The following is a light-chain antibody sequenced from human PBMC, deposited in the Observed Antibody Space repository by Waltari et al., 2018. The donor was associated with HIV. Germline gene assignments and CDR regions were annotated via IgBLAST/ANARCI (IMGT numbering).Light chain of an antibody. V-gene: IGLV3-21*04. J-gene: IGLJ3*02. CDR2: YDS. CDR3: QVWDTASNEGV. CDR1: RLGTKT. Sequence: YVLTQAPSVSQAPGKTATLTCEGDRLGTKTVHWYQQKSGQAPVLVIYYDSERPSGIPDRFSGSNSGNTATLTISRFEDGDDADYYCQVWDTASNEGVFGGGTKLTVL.